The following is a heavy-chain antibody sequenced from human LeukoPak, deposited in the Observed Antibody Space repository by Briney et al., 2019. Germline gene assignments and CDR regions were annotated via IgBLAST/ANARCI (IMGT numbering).Heavy chain of an antibody. V-gene: IGHV4-4*07. CDR2: IYTSGST. CDR3: AREHYDSSGYPN. Sequence: PSETLSLTCIVSGVFIISYYWSWIRQPAGKGLEWIGRIYTSGSTNYNPSLKSRVTMSVDTSKNQFSLKLSSVTAADTAVYYCAREHYDSSGYPNWGQGTLVTVSS. J-gene: IGHJ4*02. CDR1: GVFIISYY. D-gene: IGHD3-22*01.